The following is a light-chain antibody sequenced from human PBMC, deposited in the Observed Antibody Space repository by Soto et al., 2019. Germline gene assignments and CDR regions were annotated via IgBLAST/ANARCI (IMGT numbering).Light chain of an antibody. CDR3: QQYNSYSRT. CDR2: KAS. Sequence: DIPMTQSPSTLSASVGDRVTITCRASQSISSWLAWYQQKPGKAPKLLLYKASSLESGVPSRFSGRGSGTEFTLTISSLQPDGFATYYCQQYNSYSRTFGQGTKLEIK. J-gene: IGKJ2*01. V-gene: IGKV1-5*03. CDR1: QSISSW.